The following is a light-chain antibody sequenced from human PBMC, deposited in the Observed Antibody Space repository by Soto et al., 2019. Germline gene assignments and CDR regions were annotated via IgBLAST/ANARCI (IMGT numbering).Light chain of an antibody. Sequence: EIVMTQSPATLSVSPGERATLSFSASQSVSSYLAWYQQKRGQAPRLLIYDASNRATGIPARFSGSGSGTDFTLTISSLEPEDFAVYYCQQRSNWITFGQGTRLEIK. CDR1: QSVSSY. J-gene: IGKJ5*01. CDR2: DAS. CDR3: QQRSNWIT. V-gene: IGKV3-11*01.